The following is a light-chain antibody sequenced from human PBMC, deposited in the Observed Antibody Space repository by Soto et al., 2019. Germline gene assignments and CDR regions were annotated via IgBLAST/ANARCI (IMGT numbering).Light chain of an antibody. CDR1: SGSIDSNY. CDR3: QSFDSTSTL. V-gene: IGLV6-57*04. CDR2: NDD. Sequence: NFMLTQPHSVSESPVKTVIISCTRSSGSIDSNYVQWFQKRPGSAPTTVIFNDDHRPSGVPARFSGSVDSSSNSASLTISGLRTEDEAEYYCQSFDSTSTLFCGGTKLTVL. J-gene: IGLJ3*02.